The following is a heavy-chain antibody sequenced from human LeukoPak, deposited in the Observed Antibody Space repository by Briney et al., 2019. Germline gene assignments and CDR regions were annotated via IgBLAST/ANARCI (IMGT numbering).Heavy chain of an antibody. Sequence: SETLSLTCAVSGGSISSSNWWSWVRQPPGKGLEWIGEIYHSGSTNYNPSLKSRVTISVDKSKNQFSLKLSSVTAADTAVYYCARDRKGAAGYYYDSSGYYGPPLDYWGQGTLVTVSS. CDR1: GGSISSSNW. V-gene: IGHV4-4*02. J-gene: IGHJ4*02. CDR2: IYHSGST. CDR3: ARDRKGAAGYYYDSSGYYGPPLDY. D-gene: IGHD3-22*01.